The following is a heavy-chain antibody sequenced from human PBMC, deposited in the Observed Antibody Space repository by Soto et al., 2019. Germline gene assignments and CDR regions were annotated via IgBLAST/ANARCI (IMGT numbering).Heavy chain of an antibody. V-gene: IGHV3-15*07. D-gene: IGHD3-22*01. Sequence: GGSLRLSCAASGFTFSNAWMNWVRQAPGKGLEWVGRIKSKTDGGTTDYAAPVKGRFTISRDDSKNTLYLQMSSLKTEDTYVYYCGTAITYYYDSSDYYLDYWGQGTLVTVSS. CDR2: IKSKTDGGTT. CDR3: GTAITYYYDSSDYYLDY. CDR1: GFTFSNAW. J-gene: IGHJ4*02.